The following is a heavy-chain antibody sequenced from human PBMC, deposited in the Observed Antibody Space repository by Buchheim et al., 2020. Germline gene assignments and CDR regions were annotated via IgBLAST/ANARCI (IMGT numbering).Heavy chain of an antibody. V-gene: IGHV4-34*01. Sequence: QVQLQQWGAGLLKPSETLSLTCAVYGGSFSGYYWSWIRQPPGKGLEWIGEINHSGSTNYNPSLKSRVTISVDTSKNQFSLKLSSVTAADTAVYYCATKSYSSSWYDYYYYGMGVWGQGTT. D-gene: IGHD6-13*01. CDR2: INHSGST. CDR1: GGSFSGYY. CDR3: ATKSYSSSWYDYYYYGMGV. J-gene: IGHJ6*02.